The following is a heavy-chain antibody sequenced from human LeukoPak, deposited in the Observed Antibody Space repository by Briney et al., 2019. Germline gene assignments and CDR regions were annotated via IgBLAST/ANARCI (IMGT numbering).Heavy chain of an antibody. J-gene: IGHJ2*01. CDR2: ISTYNGNT. D-gene: IGHD4-17*01. CDR1: GYTFTNYG. CDR3: ARTYGDYDGSYWYFDL. Sequence: ASVKVSCKASGYTFTNYGITWVRHAPGQGLELMRWISTYNGNTDYTQKLQGRVTMTTDTSTSTAYMELRSLRSDDTALYYCARTYGDYDGSYWYFDLWGRGTLVTVSS. V-gene: IGHV1-18*01.